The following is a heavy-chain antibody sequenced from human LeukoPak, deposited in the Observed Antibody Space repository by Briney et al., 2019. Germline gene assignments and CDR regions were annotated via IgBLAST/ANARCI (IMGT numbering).Heavy chain of an antibody. Sequence: GGSLRLSCAASGXTFSSNAMSWVRQAPGKGLEWVSAISGSGGNTYYADSVKGRFTISRDNSKNTVYLQMNSLRAEDTAVYYCAKEPAGAAAADYWGQGTLVTVSS. CDR2: ISGSGGNT. CDR3: AKEPAGAAAADY. CDR1: GXTFSSNA. D-gene: IGHD6-13*01. J-gene: IGHJ4*02. V-gene: IGHV3-23*01.